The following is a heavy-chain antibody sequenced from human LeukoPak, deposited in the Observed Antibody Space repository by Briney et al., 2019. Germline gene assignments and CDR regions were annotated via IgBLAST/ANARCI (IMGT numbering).Heavy chain of an antibody. D-gene: IGHD3-22*01. J-gene: IGHJ4*02. CDR2: ISYDGSNK. CDR1: GFTFSSYG. V-gene: IGHV3-30*03. Sequence: SGGSLRLSCAASGFTFSSYGMHWVRQAPGKGLEWVAVISYDGSNKYYADSVKGRFTISRDNSKNTLYLQMNSLRAEDTAVYYCARVRDSSGVLGKFDYWGQGTLVTVSS. CDR3: ARVRDSSGVLGKFDY.